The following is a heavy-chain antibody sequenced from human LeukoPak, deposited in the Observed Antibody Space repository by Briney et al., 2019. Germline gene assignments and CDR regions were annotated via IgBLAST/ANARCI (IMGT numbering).Heavy chain of an antibody. CDR3: AKFSGRPPHGSFDY. J-gene: IGHJ4*02. D-gene: IGHD6-6*01. Sequence: QAGGSLRLSCAASGFTFSSYGMHWVRQAPGKGLEWVAFIRYDGSNKYYADSVKGRFTISRDNSKNTLYLQMNSLRAEDTAVYYCAKFSGRPPHGSFDYWGQGTLVTVSS. CDR2: IRYDGSNK. V-gene: IGHV3-30*02. CDR1: GFTFSSYG.